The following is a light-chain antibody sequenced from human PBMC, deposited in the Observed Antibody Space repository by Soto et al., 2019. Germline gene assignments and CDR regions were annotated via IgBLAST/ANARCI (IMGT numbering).Light chain of an antibody. CDR1: QSVRSSS. Sequence: ETVLTQSPGTLSLSPGERATLSCRASQSVRSSSLAWYQQKPGQAPRLLIYGASSRATGIPDRFSGSGSGTDFTLTISRLEPEDFAVYSCQQYGNSPRTFGQGTKVEIK. CDR2: GAS. V-gene: IGKV3-20*01. J-gene: IGKJ1*01. CDR3: QQYGNSPRT.